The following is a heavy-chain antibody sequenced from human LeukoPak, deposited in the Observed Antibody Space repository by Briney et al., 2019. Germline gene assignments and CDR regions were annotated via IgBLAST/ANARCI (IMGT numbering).Heavy chain of an antibody. CDR2: ISAYNGNT. D-gene: IGHD3-3*01. Sequence: ASVKVSCKASGYTFTSYGISWVRQAPGQGLEWMGWISAYNGNTNYAQKLQGRVTMTTDTSTSTAYMELSRLRSDDTAVYYCARDRLEFLEWLLSRSASHNWFDPWGQGTLVTVSS. J-gene: IGHJ5*02. CDR3: ARDRLEFLEWLLSRSASHNWFDP. V-gene: IGHV1-18*01. CDR1: GYTFTSYG.